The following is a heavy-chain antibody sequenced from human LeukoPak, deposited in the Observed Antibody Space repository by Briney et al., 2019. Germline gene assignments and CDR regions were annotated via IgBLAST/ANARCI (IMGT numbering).Heavy chain of an antibody. CDR2: IYYSGST. CDR3: ARHGSTDYFDY. V-gene: IGHV4-39*01. Sequence: AETLSPTCAVSGSSISSTTSYWGWIRQPPGKGLEWMGRIYYSGSTFYNPSLKSRVTISVDTSNNQLSLRLSSVTAADTAVYYCARHGSTDYFDYWGQGTLVTVSS. CDR1: GSSISSTTSY. J-gene: IGHJ4*02. D-gene: IGHD2-2*03.